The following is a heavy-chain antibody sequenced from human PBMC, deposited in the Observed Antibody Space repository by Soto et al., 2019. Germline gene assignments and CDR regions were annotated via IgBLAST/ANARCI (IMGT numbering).Heavy chain of an antibody. CDR1: GYLFTAYS. J-gene: IGHJ1*01. CDR2: VNPSGGST. Sequence: GASVKVSCKASGYLFTAYSMHWVRLAPGQGLEWMGVVNPSGGSTKYAQNFQGRVTMTRDTSTTTIYMELSSLRSDDTAIYYCAREENCSGGTCYSEYFHLWGQGTLVTVSS. CDR3: AREENCSGGTCYSEYFHL. V-gene: IGHV1-46*01. D-gene: IGHD2-15*01.